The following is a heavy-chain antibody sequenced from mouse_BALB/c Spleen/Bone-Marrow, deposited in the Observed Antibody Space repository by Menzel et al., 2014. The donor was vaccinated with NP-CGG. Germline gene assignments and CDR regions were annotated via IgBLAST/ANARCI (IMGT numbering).Heavy chain of an antibody. D-gene: IGHD2-4*01. CDR1: GFTFXDYY. CDR3: ARDRGLTYFDY. V-gene: IGHV7-3*02. Sequence: EVKVVDSGGGLVQPGGSLRLSCATSGFTFXDYYMSWVRQPPGKALEWLGFIRNKANGYTTEYSASVKGRFTISRDNSQSILYLQMNTLRAEDSATYYCARDRGLTYFDYWGQGTTLAVSS. CDR2: IRNKANGYTT. J-gene: IGHJ2*01.